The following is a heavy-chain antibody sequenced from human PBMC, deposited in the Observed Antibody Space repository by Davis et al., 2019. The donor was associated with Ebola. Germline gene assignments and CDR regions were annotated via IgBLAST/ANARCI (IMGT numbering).Heavy chain of an antibody. Sequence: ASVKVSCKASGYTFTSYAMHWVRQAPGQRLEWMGWINAGNGNTKYSQKFQGRVTITRDTSASTAYMELSSLRSEDTAVYYCARSITMIVVAGGWFDPWGQGTLVTVSS. CDR2: INAGNGNT. V-gene: IGHV1-3*01. CDR3: ARSITMIVVAGGWFDP. CDR1: GYTFTSYA. J-gene: IGHJ5*02. D-gene: IGHD3-22*01.